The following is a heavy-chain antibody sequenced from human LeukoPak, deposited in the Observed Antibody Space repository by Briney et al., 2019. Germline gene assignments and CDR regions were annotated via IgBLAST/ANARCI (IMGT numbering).Heavy chain of an antibody. Sequence: ASVKVSCKASGYTFTSYDINWVRQATGQGLEWMGWMNPNSGNTGYAQKFQGRVTITRNTSISTAYMELSSLRSEDTAVYYCAGGGGFGAAADYWGQGTLVTVSS. J-gene: IGHJ4*02. CDR1: GYTFTSYD. D-gene: IGHD6-13*01. V-gene: IGHV1-8*03. CDR3: AGGGGFGAAADY. CDR2: MNPNSGNT.